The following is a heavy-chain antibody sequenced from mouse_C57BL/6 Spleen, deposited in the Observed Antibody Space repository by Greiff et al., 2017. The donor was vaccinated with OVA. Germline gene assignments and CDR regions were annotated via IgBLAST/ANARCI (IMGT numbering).Heavy chain of an antibody. J-gene: IGHJ4*01. V-gene: IGHV1-26*01. Sequence: VQLQQSGPELVKPGASVKISCKASGYTFTDYYMNWVKQSHGKSLEWIGDINPNTGGTSYNQKFKGKATLTVDKSSSTAYLELRSLTSEDSAVYYCARGEAMDYWGQGTSVTVSS. CDR1: GYTFTDYY. CDR3: ARGEAMDY. CDR2: INPNTGGT.